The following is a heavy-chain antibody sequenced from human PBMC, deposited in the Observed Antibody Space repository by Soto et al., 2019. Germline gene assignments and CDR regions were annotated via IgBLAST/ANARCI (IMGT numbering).Heavy chain of an antibody. Sequence: QLQLQESGSGLVKPSQTLSLTCAVSGGSISSGGYSWSWIRQPPGKGLEWIGYIYHSGSTYYNPSLKSRVTLSVARSKNQFSLKLSSVTAADTAVYYCASQYCISTSCERGIDPWGQGTLVTVSS. CDR1: GGSISSGGYS. CDR2: IYHSGST. CDR3: ASQYCISTSCERGIDP. V-gene: IGHV4-30-2*01. D-gene: IGHD2-2*01. J-gene: IGHJ5*02.